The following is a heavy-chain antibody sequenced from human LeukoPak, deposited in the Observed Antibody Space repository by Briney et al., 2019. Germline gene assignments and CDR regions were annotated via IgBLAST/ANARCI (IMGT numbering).Heavy chain of an antibody. CDR2: ISYDGSNK. Sequence: QPGGSLRLSCAASGFTFSSYAMHWVRQAPGKGLEWVAVISYDGSNKYYADSVKGRFTISRDNSKNTLYLQMNSLRAEDTAVYYCASGYSGSYFDYWGQGTLVTVSS. V-gene: IGHV3-30-3*01. CDR1: GFTFSSYA. CDR3: ASGYSGSYFDY. D-gene: IGHD1-26*01. J-gene: IGHJ4*02.